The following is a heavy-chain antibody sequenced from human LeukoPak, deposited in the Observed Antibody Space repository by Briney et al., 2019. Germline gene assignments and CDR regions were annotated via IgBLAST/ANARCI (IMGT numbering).Heavy chain of an antibody. Sequence: PGGSLRLSCAASGFTISSYAMSWVRQAPGKGLEWVSAISGSGGSTYYADSVKGRFTISRDNSKNTLYLQMNSLRAEDTAVYYCANRPLYGSGSYVDYWGQGTLVTVSS. CDR3: ANRPLYGSGSYVDY. J-gene: IGHJ4*02. V-gene: IGHV3-23*01. CDR1: GFTISSYA. CDR2: ISGSGGST. D-gene: IGHD3-10*01.